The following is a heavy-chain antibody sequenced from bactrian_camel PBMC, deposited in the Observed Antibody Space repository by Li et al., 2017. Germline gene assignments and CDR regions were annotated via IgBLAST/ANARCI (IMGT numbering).Heavy chain of an antibody. CDR2: ISTRTGST. CDR1: GFASDSKF. V-gene: IGHV3S42*01. Sequence: VQLVESGGGLVQPGGSLRLSCAVSGFASDSKFMAWFRQSPGKEREGVAVISTRTGSTSYADSVKGRFTISQDNPKTTVWLQMNSLAAEDTAMYYCAAGTYCYRASYLGNFVYWGQGTQVTVS. CDR3: AAGTYCYRASYLGNFVY. J-gene: IGHJ6*01. D-gene: IGHD2*01.